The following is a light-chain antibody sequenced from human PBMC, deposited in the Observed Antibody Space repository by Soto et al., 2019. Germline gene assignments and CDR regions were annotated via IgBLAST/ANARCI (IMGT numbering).Light chain of an antibody. Sequence: EIVLTPSPGTLSFSPGERSTLSCRASERLSSVYLAWYQQRPGQPPRLLIYGASNRATGIPDRFSGGGSGTDFTLTISRLEPEDFAVYYCQKFSSYPLTFGGGTKGDIK. CDR1: ERLSSVY. CDR3: QKFSSYPLT. J-gene: IGKJ4*01. CDR2: GAS. V-gene: IGKV3-20*01.